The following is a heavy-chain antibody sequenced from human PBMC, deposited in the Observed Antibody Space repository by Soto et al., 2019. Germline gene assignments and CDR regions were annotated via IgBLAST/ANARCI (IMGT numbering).Heavy chain of an antibody. CDR2: IKAGNGNT. CDR1: GYTLTSYA. CDR3: ARSNYDFWSGYEAYYFDY. V-gene: IGHV1-3*01. Sequence: GASVKVSCKASGYTLTSYAMHWVRQAPGQRLEWMGWIKAGNGNTKYSQKFQGRVTITRDTSASTAYMELSSLRSEDTALYYCARSNYDFWSGYEAYYFDYWGQGTLVTVSS. J-gene: IGHJ4*02. D-gene: IGHD3-3*01.